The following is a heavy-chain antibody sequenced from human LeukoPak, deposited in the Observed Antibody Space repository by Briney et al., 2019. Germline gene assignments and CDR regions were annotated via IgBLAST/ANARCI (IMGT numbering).Heavy chain of an antibody. CDR1: GGSISSYS. D-gene: IGHD3-22*01. V-gene: IGHV4-59*08. CDR2: IYDSGST. CDR3: PRLSHYFDSSGYYYVRFFDY. J-gene: IGHJ4*02. Sequence: SETLSLTCTVSGGSISSYSWSWIRQPPGEGLECIGYIYDSGSTNYNPSLKSRVAISVGKSKNQFSLKLSYVTAADTAVYYCPRLSHYFDSSGYYYVRFFDYWGQGTLVTVSS.